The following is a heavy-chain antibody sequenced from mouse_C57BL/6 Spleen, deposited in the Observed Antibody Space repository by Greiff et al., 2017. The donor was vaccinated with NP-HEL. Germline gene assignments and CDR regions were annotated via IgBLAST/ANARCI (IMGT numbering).Heavy chain of an antibody. CDR1: GYSFTGYF. CDR2: INPYNGDT. CDR3: ASRGDEYYGSCYSMDD. J-gene: IGHJ4*01. D-gene: IGHD1-1*01. Sequence: EVQLQQSGPELVKPGASVKISCKASGYSFTGYFMNWVKQSHGKSLEWIGSINPYNGDTFYNQKFKGKATLTVDKSSSTAHMELLSLTSEDFAVYYCASRGDEYYGSCYSMDDWGQGTSVTVSS. V-gene: IGHV1-37*01.